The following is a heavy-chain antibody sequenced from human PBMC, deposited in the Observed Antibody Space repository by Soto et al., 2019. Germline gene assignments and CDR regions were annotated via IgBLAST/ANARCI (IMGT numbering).Heavy chain of an antibody. CDR1: GFTFSSYS. CDR2: ISSSSSTI. V-gene: IGHV3-48*02. D-gene: IGHD3-22*01. J-gene: IGHJ6*02. CDR3: AGGAMIVVLYGMDV. Sequence: GGSLRLSCAASGFTFSSYSMNWVRQAPGKGLEWVSYISSSSSTIYYADSVKGRFTISRDNAKNSLYLQMNSLRDEDTAVYYCAGGAMIVVLYGMDVWGQGTTVTVSS.